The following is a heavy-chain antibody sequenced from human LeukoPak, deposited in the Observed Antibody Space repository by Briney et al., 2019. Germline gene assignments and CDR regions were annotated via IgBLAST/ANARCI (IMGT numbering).Heavy chain of an antibody. CDR1: GGSLTNYY. CDR3: VRESDWLFDH. J-gene: IGHJ4*02. CDR2: IYYSGRT. Sequence: PSETLSLTCTVSGGSLTNYYWSWVRQSPEKGLEWMGFIYYSGRTYYNPSLKGRATISVDTSKNQFSLRLKSVTAADTAVYYCVRESDWLFDHWGQGTLVSVSS. V-gene: IGHV4-59*01. D-gene: IGHD3-9*01.